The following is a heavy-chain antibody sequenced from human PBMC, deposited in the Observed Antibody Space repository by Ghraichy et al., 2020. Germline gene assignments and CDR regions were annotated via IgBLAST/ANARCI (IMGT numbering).Heavy chain of an antibody. D-gene: IGHD3-9*01. CDR3: ARGRLYYDILTGYQPYYYFDY. V-gene: IGHV4-34*01. CDR2: INHSGST. Sequence: ETLSLTCAVYGGSFSGYYWSWIRQPPGKGLEWIGEINHSGSTNYNPSLKSRVTISVDTSKNQFSLKLSSVTAADTAVYYCARGRLYYDILTGYQPYYYFDYWGQGTLVTVSS. CDR1: GGSFSGYY. J-gene: IGHJ4*02.